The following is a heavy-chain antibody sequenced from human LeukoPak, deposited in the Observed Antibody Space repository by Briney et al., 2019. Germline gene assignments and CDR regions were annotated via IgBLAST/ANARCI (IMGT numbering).Heavy chain of an antibody. CDR3: ARLATADAFDI. J-gene: IGHJ3*02. V-gene: IGHV4-61*02. D-gene: IGHD2-15*01. CDR1: GCSISSGSYY. CDR2: IYTSGST. Sequence: TLSLTCIVSGCSISSGSYYWSWIRQPAGKGLEWIGRIYTSGSTNYNPSLKSRVTISVDTSKNQFSLKLTSVTAADTAVYYCARLATADAFDIWGQGTMVTVSS.